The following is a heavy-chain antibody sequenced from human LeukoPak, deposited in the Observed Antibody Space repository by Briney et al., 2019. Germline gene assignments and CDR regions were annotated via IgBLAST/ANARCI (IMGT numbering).Heavy chain of an antibody. CDR1: GYTFTSYA. J-gene: IGHJ6*02. D-gene: IGHD4-17*01. CDR2: INAGNGNT. Sequence: ASVKVSCKASGYTFTSYAMRWVRQAPGQRLEWMGWINAGNGNTKYSQKFQGRVTITRDTSASTAYMELSSLRSEDTAVYYCARAVGDYGYYYYGMGVWGQGTTVTVSS. CDR3: ARAVGDYGYYYYGMGV. V-gene: IGHV1-3*01.